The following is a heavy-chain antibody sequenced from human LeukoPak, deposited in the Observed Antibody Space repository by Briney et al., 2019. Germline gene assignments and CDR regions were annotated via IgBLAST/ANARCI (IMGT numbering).Heavy chain of an antibody. CDR2: INPSGGST. D-gene: IGHD3-16*01. CDR3: ATGRSDARSPALGY. V-gene: IGHV1-46*01. J-gene: IGHJ4*02. CDR1: GYTFTSYY. Sequence: ASVKVSCKASGYTFTSYYMHWVRQAPGQGLEWMGIINPSGGSTIYAQKFQGRVTMTEDTSTDTAYMELSSLRSEDTAVYYCATGRSDARSPALGYWGQGTLVTVSS.